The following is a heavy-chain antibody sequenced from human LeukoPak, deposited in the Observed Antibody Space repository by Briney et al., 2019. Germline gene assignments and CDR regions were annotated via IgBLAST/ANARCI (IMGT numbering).Heavy chain of an antibody. CDR3: AGRYYDSSGYYLFDY. Sequence: PGRSLRLSCAASGFTFSSYGMHWVRQAPGKGLEWMANIKQDGSEKYYVDSVKGRFTISRDNAKNSLYLQMNSLRAEDTAVYYCAGRYYDSSGYYLFDYWGQGTLVTVSS. J-gene: IGHJ4*02. CDR2: IKQDGSEK. CDR1: GFTFSSYG. V-gene: IGHV3-7*01. D-gene: IGHD3-22*01.